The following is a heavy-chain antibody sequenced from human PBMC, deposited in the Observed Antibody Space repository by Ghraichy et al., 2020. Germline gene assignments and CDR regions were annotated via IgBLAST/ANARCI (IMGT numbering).Heavy chain of an antibody. V-gene: IGHV4-4*02. J-gene: IGHJ6*03. D-gene: IGHD3-22*01. Sequence: SETLSLTCAVSGGSISNSTWWSWVRQSPGQGLEWIGEIYHSVTPSYNSSLKSRVIISVDKSKNQFSLKLTSVTAADTAVYYCAGGTMIPLSYYYYMDVWGKGTTVTVSS. CDR3: AGGTMIPLSYYYYMDV. CDR2: IYHSVTP. CDR1: GGSISNSTW.